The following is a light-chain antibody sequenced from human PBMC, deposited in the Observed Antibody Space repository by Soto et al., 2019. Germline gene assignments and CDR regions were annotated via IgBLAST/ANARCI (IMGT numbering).Light chain of an antibody. J-gene: IGLJ2*01. Sequence: QSALTQPASVSGSPGQSIPISCIGTSNDVGSYNFVSWYQKHPNTAPRLIIYDVSNRPAGVSNRFSGSKSDNTASLTISGLQAEDEADYYCSSYTRSSTVLFGGGTKVTVL. CDR3: SSYTRSSTVL. CDR2: DVS. CDR1: SNDVGSYNF. V-gene: IGLV2-14*03.